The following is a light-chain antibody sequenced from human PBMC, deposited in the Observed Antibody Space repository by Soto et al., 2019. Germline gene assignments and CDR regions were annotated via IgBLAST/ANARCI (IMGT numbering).Light chain of an antibody. Sequence: EIVMTQSPVTLSVSPGDRATLFCGASQSFSSHLAWYQQKPGQAPRLLIYGASTMYTGIPARFSGSGSGTEFTLTISSLQSEDFAVYYCQQYNTWPWTFGQGTKVDI. CDR3: QQYNTWPWT. V-gene: IGKV3-15*01. CDR1: QSFSSH. CDR2: GAS. J-gene: IGKJ1*01.